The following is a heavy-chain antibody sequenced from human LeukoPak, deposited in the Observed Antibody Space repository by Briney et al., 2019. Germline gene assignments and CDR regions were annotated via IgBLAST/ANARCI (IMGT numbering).Heavy chain of an antibody. Sequence: PSETLSLTCTVSGGSISSGSYFWSWIRQPAGKGLEWIGRIYTSGSTNYNPSLKSRVTISVDTSKNQFSLKLSSVTAADTAVYYCARTSDYYDSRNLAFDIWGQGTMVTVSS. CDR1: GGSISSGSYF. CDR3: ARTSDYYDSRNLAFDI. CDR2: IYTSGST. D-gene: IGHD3-22*01. V-gene: IGHV4-61*02. J-gene: IGHJ3*02.